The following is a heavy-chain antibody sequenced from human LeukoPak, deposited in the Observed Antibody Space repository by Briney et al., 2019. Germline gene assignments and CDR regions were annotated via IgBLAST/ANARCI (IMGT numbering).Heavy chain of an antibody. D-gene: IGHD3-10*01. CDR1: GYTFTVYY. Sequence: ASVKVSFKASGYTFTVYYMHWERQAPGQGLEWMGWINPNSGGTNYAQKFQGRVTMTRDTSISTAYMELSRLRSDDTAVYYCARDLGTYYYDFDYWGQGTLVTVSS. J-gene: IGHJ4*02. CDR2: INPNSGGT. CDR3: ARDLGTYYYDFDY. V-gene: IGHV1-2*02.